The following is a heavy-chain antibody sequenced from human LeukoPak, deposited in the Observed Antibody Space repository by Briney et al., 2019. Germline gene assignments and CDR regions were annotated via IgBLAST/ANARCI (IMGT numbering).Heavy chain of an antibody. Sequence: GRSLRLSCAASGFTFDDYAMHWVRQAPGKGLEWVSGISWNSGSIGYADSVKGRFTISRDNSKNTLYLQLNSLRAEDTAVYYCAKGPQGDWGQGALVTVSS. CDR2: ISWNSGSI. J-gene: IGHJ4*02. CDR1: GFTFDDYA. CDR3: AKGPQGD. D-gene: IGHD3-16*01. V-gene: IGHV3-9*01.